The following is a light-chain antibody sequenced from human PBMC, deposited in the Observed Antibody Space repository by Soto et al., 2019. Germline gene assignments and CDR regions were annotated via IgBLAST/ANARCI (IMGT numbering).Light chain of an antibody. J-gene: IGKJ4*01. Sequence: DIQMTQSPSTLSASVGDRVTITCRASQSIKNWLAWYQQKPGTAPKFLIYDASTLESGVPSRFSGSGSGTEFTLTISSLQADDFATYFCQQYDDYPLTFGRGTKVEIK. CDR3: QQYDDYPLT. CDR2: DAS. V-gene: IGKV1-5*01. CDR1: QSIKNW.